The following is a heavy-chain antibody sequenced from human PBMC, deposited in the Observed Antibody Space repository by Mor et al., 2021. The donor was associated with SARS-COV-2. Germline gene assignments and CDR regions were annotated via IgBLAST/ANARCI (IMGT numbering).Heavy chain of an antibody. J-gene: IGHJ4*02. V-gene: IGHV2-26*01. CDR2: IFSNDEK. CDR3: ARIGAALDY. Sequence: QPPGKALEWLAHIFSNDEKSYSTSLKSRLSVSKDTSKSQVVLTMTNMDPVDTATYYCARIGAALDYWGQGTLVTVS.